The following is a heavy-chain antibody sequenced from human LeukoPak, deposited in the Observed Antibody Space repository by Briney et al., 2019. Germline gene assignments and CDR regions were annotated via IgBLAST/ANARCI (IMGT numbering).Heavy chain of an antibody. CDR1: GFTFSSYA. J-gene: IGHJ4*02. D-gene: IGHD3-22*01. CDR3: AKDGYDSSGYSLDY. CDR2: ISASGGIT. V-gene: IGHV3-23*01. Sequence: PGGSLRLSCAASGFTFSSYAMSWVRQAPGKGLEWVSGISASGGITYFADSVKGRFTISRDNSKNTLYLQMNSLRAEDTAVYYCAKDGYDSSGYSLDYWGQGTLVTVSS.